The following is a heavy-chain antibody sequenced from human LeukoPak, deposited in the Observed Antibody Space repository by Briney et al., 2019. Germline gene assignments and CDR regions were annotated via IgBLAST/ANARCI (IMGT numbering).Heavy chain of an antibody. J-gene: IGHJ6*04. CDR2: IIPIFGTA. CDR3: ARDLCSSGRHYYYYYGMDV. V-gene: IGHV1-69*13. D-gene: IGHD6-19*01. Sequence: SVKVSCKASGGTFSSYAISWVRQAPGQGLEWMGGIIPIFGTANYAQKFQSRVTITADESTSTAYMELSSLRSEDTAVYYCARDLCSSGRHYYYYYGMDVWGKGTTVTVSS. CDR1: GGTFSSYA.